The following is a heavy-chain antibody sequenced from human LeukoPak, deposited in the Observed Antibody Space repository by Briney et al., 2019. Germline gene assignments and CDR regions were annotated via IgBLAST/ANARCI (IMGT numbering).Heavy chain of an antibody. J-gene: IGHJ5*02. CDR1: GGSISSGSYY. V-gene: IGHV4-61*02. CDR3: ARMIVVNWFDP. CDR2: IYTSGST. Sequence: SETLSRTCTVSGGSISSGSYYWSWIRQPAGKGLEWIGRIYTSGSTNYNPSLKSRVTISVDTSKNQFSLKLSSVTAADTAVYYCARMIVVNWFDPWGQGTLVTVSS. D-gene: IGHD3-22*01.